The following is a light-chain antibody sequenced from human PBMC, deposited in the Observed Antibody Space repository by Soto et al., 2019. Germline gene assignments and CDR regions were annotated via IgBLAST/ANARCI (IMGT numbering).Light chain of an antibody. CDR3: QQYNSYSPT. J-gene: IGKJ1*01. CDR1: QGIRTW. CDR2: DAS. Sequence: DIQMTQSPSTLSASVGDRVTITCRASQGIRTWLAWYQQKPGKAPKLXIYDASTLESGVPSRFSGSGSGTEFTLTISSLHPDDFATYYCQQYNSYSPTFGQGTKVDIK. V-gene: IGKV1-5*01.